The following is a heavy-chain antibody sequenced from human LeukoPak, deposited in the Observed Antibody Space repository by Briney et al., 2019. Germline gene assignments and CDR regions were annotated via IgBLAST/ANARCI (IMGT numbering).Heavy chain of an antibody. CDR2: IYYSGST. J-gene: IGHJ4*02. D-gene: IGHD3-9*01. CDR3: ATDKGHFDVDY. Sequence: SETLSLTCTVSGGSISSSSYYWGWIRQPPGKGLEWIGSIYYSGSTYYNPSLKSRLTISLDTSKNQFSLKLTSVTAADTALYYCATDKGHFDVDYWGQGTLVTVSS. CDR1: GGSISSSSYY. V-gene: IGHV4-39*07.